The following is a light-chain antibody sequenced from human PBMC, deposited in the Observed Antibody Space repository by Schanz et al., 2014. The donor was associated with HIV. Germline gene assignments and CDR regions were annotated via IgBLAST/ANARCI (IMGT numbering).Light chain of an antibody. CDR1: TSDIGTYDL. CDR3: SSYTSSSTLV. Sequence: QSVLTQPPSVSGAPGQRVTISCTGTTSDIGTYDLVSWYQQHPGKAPKLMIYDVSDRPSGVSNRFSGSKSGNTASLTISGLQAEDEADYYCSSYTSSSTLVFGGGTKLTVL. J-gene: IGLJ2*01. V-gene: IGLV2-14*02. CDR2: DVS.